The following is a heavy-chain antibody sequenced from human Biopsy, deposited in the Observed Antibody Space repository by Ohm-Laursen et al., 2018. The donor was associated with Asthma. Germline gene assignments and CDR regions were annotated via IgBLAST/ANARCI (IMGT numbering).Heavy chain of an antibody. V-gene: IGHV4-30-4*01. D-gene: IGHD4-17*01. CDR2: VFWSGST. CDR3: ARVVRYGDIYFGIDV. J-gene: IGHJ6*02. CDR1: GGYTGSSDHH. Sequence: SQTLSLTCRVSGGYTGSSDHHWAWIRQAPGKGLEWIGFVFWSGSTHYSRSLERRVSISIDTATNEFSMKLWSVTPADTAVYFCARVVRYGDIYFGIDVWGPGTSVSVS.